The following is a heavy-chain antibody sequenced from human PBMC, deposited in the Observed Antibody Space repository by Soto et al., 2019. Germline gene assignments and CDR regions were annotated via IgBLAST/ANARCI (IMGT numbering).Heavy chain of an antibody. CDR1: GYTFTSYG. CDR2: ISAYNGNT. Sequence: ASVKVSCEASGYTFTSYGISWVRQAPGQGLEWMGWISAYNGNTNYAQKLQGRVTMTTDTSTSTAYMELRSLRSDDTAVYYCARDEGGVYYYDSSGTRPLFDPWGQGTLVTVSS. V-gene: IGHV1-18*01. J-gene: IGHJ5*02. CDR3: ARDEGGVYYYDSSGTRPLFDP. D-gene: IGHD3-22*01.